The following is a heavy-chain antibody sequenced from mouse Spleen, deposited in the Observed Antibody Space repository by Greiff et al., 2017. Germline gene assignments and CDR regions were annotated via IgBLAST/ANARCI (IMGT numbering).Heavy chain of an antibody. CDR3: ARNVGDYFDY. Sequence: EVQLQQSGPELVKPGASVKISCKASGYTFTDYYMNWVKQSHGKSLEWIGDINPNNGGTSYNQKFKGKATLTVDKSSSTAYMELRSLTSEDSAVYYCARNVGDYFDYWGQGTTLTVSS. CDR1: GYTFTDYY. D-gene: IGHD4-1*01. V-gene: IGHV1-26*01. J-gene: IGHJ2*01. CDR2: INPNNGGT.